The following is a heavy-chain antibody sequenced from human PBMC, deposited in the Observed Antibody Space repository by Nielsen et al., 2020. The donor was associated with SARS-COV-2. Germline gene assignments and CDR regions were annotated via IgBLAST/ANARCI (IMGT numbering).Heavy chain of an antibody. J-gene: IGHJ4*02. Sequence: WIRQPPGKGLEWVANIKQDGSEKYYVDSVKGRFTISRDNAKNSLYLQMNSLRAEDTAVYYCARVDLYCSSTSCYQDFDYWSQGTLVTVSS. CDR2: IKQDGSEK. CDR3: ARVDLYCSSTSCYQDFDY. D-gene: IGHD2-2*01. V-gene: IGHV3-7*01.